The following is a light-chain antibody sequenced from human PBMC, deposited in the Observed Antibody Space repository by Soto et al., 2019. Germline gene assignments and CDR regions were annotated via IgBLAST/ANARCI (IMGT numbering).Light chain of an antibody. J-gene: IGKJ4*01. CDR1: QGIGNT. CDR2: DTS. Sequence: EILMTQSPATLSVSRGEGATLSCRASQGIGNTLAWYQQKPGQTPRLLIYDTSIRATGVPARFSGSRSGAEFTLTISSLQSEDFAVYYCQHYVTWPLTFGGGTKVDIK. V-gene: IGKV3-15*01. CDR3: QHYVTWPLT.